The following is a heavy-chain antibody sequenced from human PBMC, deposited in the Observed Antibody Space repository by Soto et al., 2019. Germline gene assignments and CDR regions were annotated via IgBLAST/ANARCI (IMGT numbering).Heavy chain of an antibody. D-gene: IGHD2-15*01. Sequence: EVQLLESGGGLVQPGGSLRLSCAASGFTFSNYAMTWVRKAPGKGLEWVSAISGSGDTAYYADSVSGRFTISRDNSKNILNLQMNSLRAEDTAIYFCAKRVVVAATRSGKGNYFDHWGQGKLVTVSS. V-gene: IGHV3-23*01. CDR1: GFTFSNYA. CDR2: ISGSGDTA. J-gene: IGHJ4*02. CDR3: AKRVVVAATRSGKGNYFDH.